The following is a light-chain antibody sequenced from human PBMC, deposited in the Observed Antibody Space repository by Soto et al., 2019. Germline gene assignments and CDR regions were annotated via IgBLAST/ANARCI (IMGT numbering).Light chain of an antibody. CDR1: SSNIGGYNI. CDR3: CSDVGATTYV. V-gene: IGLV2-23*01. J-gene: IGLJ1*01. Sequence: QSALTQPASVSGSPGQSITISCSGTSSNIGGYNIVTWYQQHPGKAPKVIIYEGVKRPSGVSDRFSGSTSGVTASLTISGLQAEDEAEYYCCSDVGATTYVFGRGTKLTVL. CDR2: EGV.